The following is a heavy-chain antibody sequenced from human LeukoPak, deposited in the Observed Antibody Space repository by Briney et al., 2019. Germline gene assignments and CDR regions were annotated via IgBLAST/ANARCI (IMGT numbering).Heavy chain of an antibody. D-gene: IGHD2-15*01. CDR3: AGRYCSGGSCYSFDY. J-gene: IGHJ4*02. Sequence: GGSLRLSCAASGFTFSTYAVNWVRQAPGKGLEWVSTISGSGGSTYYADSVKGRFTISRDNSKNTLYLQMSSLRAEDTAVYYCAGRYCSGGSCYSFDYWGQGTLVTVSS. CDR1: GFTFSTYA. V-gene: IGHV3-23*01. CDR2: ISGSGGST.